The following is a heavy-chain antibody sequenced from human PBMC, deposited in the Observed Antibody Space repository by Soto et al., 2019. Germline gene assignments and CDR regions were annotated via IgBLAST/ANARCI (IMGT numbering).Heavy chain of an antibody. Sequence: HVELVESGGGLVKPGGSRRLSCAASGFIFSDYDMTWMRQAPGKGLESVAYVSLSGTDTEYAESVKGRFTISRDNAKNSLHLQMTNLRAEDTAVYYCVRQKGTYWGQGTLLTVSS. J-gene: IGHJ4*02. CDR2: VSLSGTDT. D-gene: IGHD3-16*01. CDR1: GFIFSDYD. CDR3: VRQKGTY. V-gene: IGHV3-11*05.